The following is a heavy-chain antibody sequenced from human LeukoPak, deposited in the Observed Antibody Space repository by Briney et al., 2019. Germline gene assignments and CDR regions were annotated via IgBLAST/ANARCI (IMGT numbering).Heavy chain of an antibody. CDR1: GGSITTSSYY. Sequence: SETLSLTCTVSGGSITTSSYYWGWIRQPPGKGLEWIGSIYYSETAYYNPSLQSRVSISLETSKNMFSLRLTSVTAADTAVYYCARRRYYYDSSGYYYGPWGQGTLVIVSS. D-gene: IGHD3-22*01. CDR3: ARRRYYYDSSGYYYGP. V-gene: IGHV4-39*01. CDR2: IYYSETA. J-gene: IGHJ5*02.